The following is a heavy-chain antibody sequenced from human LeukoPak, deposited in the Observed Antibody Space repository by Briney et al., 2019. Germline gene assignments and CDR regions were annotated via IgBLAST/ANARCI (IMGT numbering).Heavy chain of an antibody. CDR1: GGSISGYY. V-gene: IGHV4-59*13. CDR2: IHHTGTT. Sequence: PSETLSLTCTVSGGSISGYYWSWIRQAPGKGLEWIGYIHHTGTTHYNPSLESRVTMSVDSSKNQSSLKLTYVTAADTAVYYCARGSPRVESWGQGTRVTVSS. CDR3: ARGSPRVES. J-gene: IGHJ4*02.